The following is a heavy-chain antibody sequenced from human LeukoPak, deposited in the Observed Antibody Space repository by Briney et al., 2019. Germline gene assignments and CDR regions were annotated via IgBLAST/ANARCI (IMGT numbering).Heavy chain of an antibody. CDR1: GFTFSSYA. CDR3: ARVRPNKYCSGGGCYQTGGMDV. CDR2: ISYDGSNK. J-gene: IGHJ6*02. D-gene: IGHD2-15*01. Sequence: GGSLRLSCAASGFTFSSYAMHWVRQAPGKGLEWVAVISYDGSNKYYADSVKGRFTISRDNSKNTLYLQMNSLRAEDTAVYYCARVRPNKYCSGGGCYQTGGMDVWGQGTTVTVSS. V-gene: IGHV3-30-3*01.